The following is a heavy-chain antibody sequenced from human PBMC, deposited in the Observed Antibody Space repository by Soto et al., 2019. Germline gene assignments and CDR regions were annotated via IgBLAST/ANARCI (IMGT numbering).Heavy chain of an antibody. CDR1: GYSFTIYW. Sequence: PGESLKISCKGSGYSFTIYWIGWVRQMPGKGLEWMGIIYPGDSDTRYSPSFQGQVTISADKSISTAYLQWSSLKASDTAMYYCARRMGLYYYDSSGYWFDPWGQGTLVTVSS. CDR2: IYPGDSDT. D-gene: IGHD3-22*01. J-gene: IGHJ5*02. V-gene: IGHV5-51*01. CDR3: ARRMGLYYYDSSGYWFDP.